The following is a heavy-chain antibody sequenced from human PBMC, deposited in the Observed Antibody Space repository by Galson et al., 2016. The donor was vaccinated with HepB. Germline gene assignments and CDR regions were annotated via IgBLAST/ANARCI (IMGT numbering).Heavy chain of an antibody. V-gene: IGHV1-2*06. CDR1: GYTFIAYY. CDR2: INPNSCDT. CDR3: AREGFCSGGSCFAGGFDY. J-gene: IGHJ4*02. Sequence: SVKVSCKAYGYTFIAYYLYWVRQAPGQGLEWMGRINPNSCDTNYAQKFLGRVTLTRDTSLTTTYMELSGLLSDDTAVYYCAREGFCSGGSCFAGGFDYWGQGTLVTVSS. D-gene: IGHD2-15*01.